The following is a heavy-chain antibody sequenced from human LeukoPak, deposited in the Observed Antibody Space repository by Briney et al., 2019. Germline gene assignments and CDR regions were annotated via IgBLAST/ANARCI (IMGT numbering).Heavy chain of an antibody. J-gene: IGHJ4*02. CDR2: ISSDGSNT. V-gene: IGHV3-74*03. D-gene: IGHD6-6*01. CDR3: ARDQRVTGRPDIDY. Sequence: GGSLRLSCAASGFTFRNHWMHWVRQTPGKGLVWVSRISSDGSNTTYADSVKGRFTISRDNAKNTLYLQMNNLRAEDTAIYYCARDQRVTGRPDIDYWGQGTLVIVSS. CDR1: GFTFRNHW.